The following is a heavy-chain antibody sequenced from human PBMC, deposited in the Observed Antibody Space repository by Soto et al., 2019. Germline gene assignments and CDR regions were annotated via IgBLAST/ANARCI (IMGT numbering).Heavy chain of an antibody. J-gene: IGHJ6*03. Sequence: EVQLVESGGGLVQPGGSLRLSCAASGFTVSSNYMSWVRQAPGKELEWVSVIYSGGSTYYADSVKGRFTISRHNAKNTLYLQMNSLRAEDTAVYYCARITTVTTNYYYYMDVWGKGTTVTVSS. V-gene: IGHV3-53*04. CDR3: ARITTVTTNYYYYMDV. CDR1: GFTVSSNY. CDR2: IYSGGST. D-gene: IGHD4-17*01.